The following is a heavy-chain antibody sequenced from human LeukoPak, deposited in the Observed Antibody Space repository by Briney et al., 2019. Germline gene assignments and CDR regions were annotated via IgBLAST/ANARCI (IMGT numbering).Heavy chain of an antibody. J-gene: IGHJ4*02. Sequence: GGSLRLSCAASGFTFSNYWMSWVRQAPGKGPEWVATIKPDGSDKYYVDSLKGRFTISRDNAKNSLYLQMNNLRAEDTALYYCARVEKWLVFDSWGQGTLVTVSS. CDR3: ARVEKWLVFDS. CDR1: GFTFSNYW. V-gene: IGHV3-7*01. D-gene: IGHD6-19*01. CDR2: IKPDGSDK.